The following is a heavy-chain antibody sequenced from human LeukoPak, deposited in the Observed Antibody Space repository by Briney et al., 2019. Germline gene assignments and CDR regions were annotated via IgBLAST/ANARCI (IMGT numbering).Heavy chain of an antibody. CDR1: GVSISSSSYY. V-gene: IGHV4-39*01. Sequence: QPSETLSLTCTVSGVSISSSSYYWGWIRQPPGKGLEWIGSIYYSGSTYYNPSLKSRVTISVDTSKNQCSLMLSSVTAAHTAVYSCARQSRGGAFDLWGQGTMVTVSS. CDR3: ARQSRGGAFDL. CDR2: IYYSGST. J-gene: IGHJ3*01. D-gene: IGHD3-10*01.